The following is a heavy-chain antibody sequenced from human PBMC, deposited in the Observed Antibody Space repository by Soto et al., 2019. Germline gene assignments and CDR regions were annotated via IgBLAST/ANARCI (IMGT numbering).Heavy chain of an antibody. CDR2: FNTDGSTT. Sequence: EVQLVESGGGYVQPGGSLRLSCAASGFTFSHHWMHWVRQAPGKGLVWFSRFNTDGSTTTYADSVKGRFTISRDNAKNTFHLQMNSLRAEDTAIYYCLGTGSNSYWGQGTLVTVSS. D-gene: IGHD1-26*01. CDR1: GFTFSHHW. CDR3: LGTGSNSY. J-gene: IGHJ4*02. V-gene: IGHV3-74*01.